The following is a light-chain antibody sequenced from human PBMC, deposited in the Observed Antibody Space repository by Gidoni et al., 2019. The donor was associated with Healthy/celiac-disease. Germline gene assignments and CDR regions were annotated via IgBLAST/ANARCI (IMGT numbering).Light chain of an antibody. Sequence: QSALTQPPSFSVSPGQSITISCTGTSSDVGGYHYVSWYQQPPGKAPKLMIYDVSNRPSGVYNRFSGSKSGNTASLTISGLKAEDEDDYYCSSYTSSSTVVFGGGTKLTVL. V-gene: IGLV2-14*03. CDR1: SSDVGGYHY. CDR2: DVS. J-gene: IGLJ2*01. CDR3: SSYTSSSTVV.